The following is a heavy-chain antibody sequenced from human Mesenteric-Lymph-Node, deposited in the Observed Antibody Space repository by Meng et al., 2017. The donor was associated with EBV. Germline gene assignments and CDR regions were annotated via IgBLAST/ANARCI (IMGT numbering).Heavy chain of an antibody. CDR2: SKGKTDNGAT. J-gene: IGHJ5*02. CDR1: GLTVRDAW. Sequence: VRLVEAGXGWVKPGGSLRLHCVVCGLTVRDAWINWNRHAPGDGLEWVGHSKGKTDNGATDYAARVEGRFTISRDDSKNMLFLQMNSLKSEDTAIYYCSINSGPTCGAAWGQGTLVTVSS. D-gene: IGHD3-16*01. V-gene: IGHV3-15*01. CDR3: SINSGPTCGAA.